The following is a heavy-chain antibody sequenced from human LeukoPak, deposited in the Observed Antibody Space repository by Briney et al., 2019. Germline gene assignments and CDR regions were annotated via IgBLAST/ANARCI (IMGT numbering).Heavy chain of an antibody. Sequence: GGSLRLSCTASGFTFGDYAMSWFRQAPGKGLEWVGFIRSKAYGGTTEYAASVKGRFTISRDDSKSIAYLQMNSLKTEDTAVYYCTGRYYDSSGYYPGAFDIWGQGTMVTVSS. J-gene: IGHJ3*02. CDR2: IRSKAYGGTT. CDR3: TGRYYDSSGYYPGAFDI. V-gene: IGHV3-49*03. CDR1: GFTFGDYA. D-gene: IGHD3-22*01.